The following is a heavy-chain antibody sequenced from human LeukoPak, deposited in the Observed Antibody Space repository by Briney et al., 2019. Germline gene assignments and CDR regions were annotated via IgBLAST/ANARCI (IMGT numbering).Heavy chain of an antibody. D-gene: IGHD3-22*01. CDR1: GFTFSSYG. CDR2: IWYDGSNK. V-gene: IGHV3-33*06. CDR3: AKGDSSGYYYLADYFDY. Sequence: PGGSLRLSCAASGFTFSSYGMHWVRQAPGKGLEWVAGIWYDGSNKYYADSVKGRFTISRDNSKDTLYLQMNSLRAEDTAVYYCAKGDSSGYYYLADYFDYWGQGTLVTVSS. J-gene: IGHJ4*02.